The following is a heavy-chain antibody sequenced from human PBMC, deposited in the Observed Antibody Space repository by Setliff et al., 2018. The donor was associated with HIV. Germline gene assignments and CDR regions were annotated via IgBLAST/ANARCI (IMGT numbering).Heavy chain of an antibody. CDR2: ISAYNGNT. J-gene: IGHJ4*02. V-gene: IGHV1-18*01. D-gene: IGHD1-1*01. Sequence: VQVSCKASGYTFTSYGISWVRQAPGQGLEWMGWISAYNGNTNYAQKLQGRVTMTTDTSTSTAYMELRSLRSDDTAVYYCARRARESTALHSDWNDVLFFDYWGQGTLVTVSS. CDR1: GYTFTSYG. CDR3: ARRARESTALHSDWNDVLFFDY.